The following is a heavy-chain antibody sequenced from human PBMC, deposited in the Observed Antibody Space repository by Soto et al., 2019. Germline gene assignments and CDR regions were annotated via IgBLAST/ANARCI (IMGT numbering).Heavy chain of an antibody. J-gene: IGHJ4*02. D-gene: IGHD6-19*01. Sequence: QITLKESGPSLVKPTQTLTLTCTFSGFSLSTTGVGLVRIRHPPGKALEWLALIYWDDDKHYSPSLRSRLTITKDTTKNQVVLTLTNVDPVDTATYYCAHVGGLEQWLYRLDHWGEGTLVTVSS. CDR1: GFSLSTTGVG. CDR2: IYWDDDK. CDR3: AHVGGLEQWLYRLDH. V-gene: IGHV2-5*02.